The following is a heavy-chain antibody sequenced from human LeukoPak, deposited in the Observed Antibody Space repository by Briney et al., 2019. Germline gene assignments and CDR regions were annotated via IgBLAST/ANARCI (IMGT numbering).Heavy chain of an antibody. CDR1: GVSISSDKYY. Sequence: PSETLSLTCTVSGVSISSDKYYWSWIRQRPGKGLEWIGYMYYSGSTSYNPSLKSRVSISVDTSKSQFSLKLSSVTAADTAVYYCATPYCGTISCLEVFDIWGQGTMVTVSS. V-gene: IGHV4-31*03. CDR2: MYYSGST. CDR3: ATPYCGTISCLEVFDI. D-gene: IGHD2-21*01. J-gene: IGHJ3*02.